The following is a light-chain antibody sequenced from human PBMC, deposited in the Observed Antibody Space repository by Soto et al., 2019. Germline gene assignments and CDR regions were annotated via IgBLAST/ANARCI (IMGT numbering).Light chain of an antibody. CDR3: SSYTSSSTQV. CDR1: SSDVGGYNY. CDR2: EVS. V-gene: IGLV2-14*01. Sequence: QSALTQPASVSGSPGQSITISCTGTSSDVGGYNYVSWYQQHPGKAPKLMIYEVSNRPSGVSNRFSGSKSGNTASLIISGLQAEDEADYYCSSYTSSSTQVFGTGTKLTVL. J-gene: IGLJ1*01.